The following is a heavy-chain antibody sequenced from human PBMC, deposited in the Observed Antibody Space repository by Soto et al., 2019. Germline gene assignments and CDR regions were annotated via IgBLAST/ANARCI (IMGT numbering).Heavy chain of an antibody. D-gene: IGHD3-10*01. Sequence: SETLSLTCAVSGGSISSGGYSWSWIRQPPGKGLEWIGYIYHSGSTYYNPSLKSRVTISVDRSKNQFSLKLSSVTAADTAVYYCARATMVRGVWSPGYYYGMDVWGQGTTVTVSS. CDR3: ARATMVRGVWSPGYYYGMDV. J-gene: IGHJ6*02. CDR2: IYHSGST. V-gene: IGHV4-30-2*01. CDR1: GGSISSGGYS.